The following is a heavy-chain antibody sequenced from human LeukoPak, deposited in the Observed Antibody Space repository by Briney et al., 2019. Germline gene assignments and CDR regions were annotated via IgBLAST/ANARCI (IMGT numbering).Heavy chain of an antibody. CDR3: ARSYGDYVNYYYYYYMDV. J-gene: IGHJ6*03. Sequence: GGSLRLSCAASGFTVINNYMTWVRQAPGKGLEWVSVIYSGGSTYYADSVKGRFTISRDNSKNTLYLQMNSLRAEDTAVYYCARSYGDYVNYYYYYYMDVWGKGTTVTVSS. CDR2: IYSGGST. CDR1: GFTVINNY. V-gene: IGHV3-53*01. D-gene: IGHD4-17*01.